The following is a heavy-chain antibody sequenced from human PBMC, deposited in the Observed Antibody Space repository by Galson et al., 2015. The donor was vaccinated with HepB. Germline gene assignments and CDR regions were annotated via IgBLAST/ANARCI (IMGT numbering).Heavy chain of an antibody. CDR3: ARDPSYCGGDCYQLNY. CDR2: ISYDGSNK. V-gene: IGHV3-30*04. D-gene: IGHD2-21*02. J-gene: IGHJ4*02. CDR1: GFTFSSYA. Sequence: SLRLSCAASGFTFSSYAMHWVRQAPGKGLEWVAVISYDGSNKYYADSVKGRFTISRDNSKNTLYLQMNSLRAEDTAVYYCARDPSYCGGDCYQLNYWGQGTLVTVSS.